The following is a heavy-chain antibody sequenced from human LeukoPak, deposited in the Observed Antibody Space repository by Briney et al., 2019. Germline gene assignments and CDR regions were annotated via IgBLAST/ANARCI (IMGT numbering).Heavy chain of an antibody. V-gene: IGHV4-34*01. J-gene: IGHJ5*02. CDR1: GGSFSGYY. Sequence: SDTLSLTCAVYGGSFSGYYWSWIRQPPGKGLEWIGEINHSGSTNYNPSLKSRVTISVDTSKNQFSLKLSSVTAADTAVYYCARDSQVMVRGVPHRGNWFDPWGQGTLVTVSS. D-gene: IGHD3-10*01. CDR2: INHSGST. CDR3: ARDSQVMVRGVPHRGNWFDP.